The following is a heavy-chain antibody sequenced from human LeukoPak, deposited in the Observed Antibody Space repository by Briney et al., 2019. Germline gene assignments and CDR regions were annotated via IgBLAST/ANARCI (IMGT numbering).Heavy chain of an antibody. J-gene: IGHJ4*02. V-gene: IGHV4-4*02. Sequence: GSLRLSCAASGFTFSSYWMSWVRQPPGKGLEWIGEIYHSGSTNYNPSLKSRVTISVDKSKNQFSLKLSSVTAADTAVYYCALSPPDDYGDYYFDYWGQGTLVTVSS. CDR3: ALSPPDDYGDYYFDY. CDR2: IYHSGST. D-gene: IGHD4-17*01. CDR1: GFTFSSYW.